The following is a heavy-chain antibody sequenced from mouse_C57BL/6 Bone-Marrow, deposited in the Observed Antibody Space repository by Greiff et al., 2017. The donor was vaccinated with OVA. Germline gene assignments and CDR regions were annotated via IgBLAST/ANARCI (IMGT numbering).Heavy chain of an antibody. Sequence: DVQLQESGAELVKPGASVKMSCKASGYTFTDYYMNWVKQSHGKSLEWIGVINPYNGGTSYNQKFKGKATLTVDKSSSTAYMELNSLTSEDSAVYYCARSPGFAYWGQGTLVTVSA. CDR2: INPYNGGT. V-gene: IGHV1-19*01. CDR3: ARSPGFAY. J-gene: IGHJ3*01. CDR1: GYTFTDYY.